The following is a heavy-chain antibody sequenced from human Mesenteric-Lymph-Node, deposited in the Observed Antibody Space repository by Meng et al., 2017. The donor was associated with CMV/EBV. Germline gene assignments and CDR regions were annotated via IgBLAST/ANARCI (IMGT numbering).Heavy chain of an antibody. Sequence: GESLKISCAASGFTFSSYWMHWVRQAPGKGLVWVSRINGDGSSTSYADSVKGRFTISRDNAKNTLYLQMNSLRAEDTAVYYCASDILTGYYGSFSYYFDYWGQGTLVTVSS. CDR1: GFTFSSYW. CDR2: INGDGSST. CDR3: ASDILTGYYGSFSYYFDY. V-gene: IGHV3-74*01. D-gene: IGHD3-9*01. J-gene: IGHJ4*02.